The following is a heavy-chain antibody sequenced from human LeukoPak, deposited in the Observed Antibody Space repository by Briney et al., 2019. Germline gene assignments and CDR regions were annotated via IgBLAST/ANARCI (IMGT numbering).Heavy chain of an antibody. V-gene: IGHV3-30*04. Sequence: PGRSLRLSCAASEFTFSTYAIHWVRQAPGKGLEWVAVISYDGSNKYYADSVKGRFTISRDNSKNTLYLQMNSLRAEDTAVYYCAELGITMIGGVWGKGTTVTISS. D-gene: IGHD3-10*02. CDR3: AELGITMIGGV. J-gene: IGHJ6*04. CDR1: EFTFSTYA. CDR2: ISYDGSNK.